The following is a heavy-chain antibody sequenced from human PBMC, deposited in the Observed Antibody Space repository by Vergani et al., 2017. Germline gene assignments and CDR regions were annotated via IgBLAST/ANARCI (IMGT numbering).Heavy chain of an antibody. Sequence: QVQLVQSGAEVKKPGSSVKVSCKASGGTFSSYAISWVRQAPGQGLEWMGGIIPIFGTANYAQKFQGRVTITADESTSTAYMELSSLRSEDTAVYYCAGTPPGWELADGPLGYWGQGTLVTVSS. D-gene: IGHD1-26*01. CDR2: IIPIFGTA. CDR1: GGTFSSYA. CDR3: AGTPPGWELADGPLGY. J-gene: IGHJ4*02. V-gene: IGHV1-69*01.